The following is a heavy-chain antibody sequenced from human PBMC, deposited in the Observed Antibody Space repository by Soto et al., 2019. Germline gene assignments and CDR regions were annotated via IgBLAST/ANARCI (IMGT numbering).Heavy chain of an antibody. D-gene: IGHD1-26*01. CDR1: GFTFTSSA. V-gene: IGHV1-58*01. CDR2: IVVGSGNT. Sequence: GASVKVSCKASGFTFTSSAGQWVRQARGQRLEWIGWIVVGSGNTNYAQKFQERVTITRDMSTSTAYMELSSLRSEDTAVYYCAAVVGATADYWGQGTLVTVSS. J-gene: IGHJ4*02. CDR3: AAVVGATADY.